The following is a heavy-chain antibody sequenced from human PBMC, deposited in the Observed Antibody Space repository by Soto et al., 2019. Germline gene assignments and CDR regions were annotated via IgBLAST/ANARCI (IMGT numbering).Heavy chain of an antibody. Sequence: GGSLRLSCAASGFTFSSYSMNWVRQAPGKGLEWVSSISSSSSYIYYADSVKGRFTISRDNAKNSLYLQMNSLRAEDTAVYYCARGTGYSYGYYYYGMDVWGQGTTVTVSS. D-gene: IGHD5-18*01. CDR2: ISSSSSYI. J-gene: IGHJ6*02. V-gene: IGHV3-21*01. CDR1: GFTFSSYS. CDR3: ARGTGYSYGYYYYGMDV.